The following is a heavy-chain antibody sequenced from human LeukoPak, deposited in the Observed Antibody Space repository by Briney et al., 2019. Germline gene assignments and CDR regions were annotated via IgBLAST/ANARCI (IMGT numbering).Heavy chain of an antibody. CDR2: INPSGGST. D-gene: IGHD3-9*01. V-gene: IGHV1-46*01. Sequence: ASVKVSCKASGYTFTSYYMHWVRQAPGQGLEWMGIINPSGGSTSYAQKFQGRVTMTRDTSTSTVYMELSSQRSEDTAVYYCASPWGDILTGFVYWGQGTLVTVSS. CDR3: ASPWGDILTGFVY. J-gene: IGHJ4*02. CDR1: GYTFTSYY.